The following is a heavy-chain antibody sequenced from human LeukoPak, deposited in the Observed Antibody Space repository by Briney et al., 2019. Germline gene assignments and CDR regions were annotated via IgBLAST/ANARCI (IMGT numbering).Heavy chain of an antibody. CDR1: GFTFSSYA. Sequence: GGSLRLSSAASGFTFSSYAMSWVRQAPGKGRGWVSTISDSGGSTYFADSVKGRFTISRDNSKNTLYLQMNSLRAEDTALYYCAKEPTPGGAFYFDYWGQGTLVTVSS. CDR2: ISDSGGST. J-gene: IGHJ4*02. CDR3: AKEPTPGGAFYFDY. V-gene: IGHV3-23*01. D-gene: IGHD3-10*01.